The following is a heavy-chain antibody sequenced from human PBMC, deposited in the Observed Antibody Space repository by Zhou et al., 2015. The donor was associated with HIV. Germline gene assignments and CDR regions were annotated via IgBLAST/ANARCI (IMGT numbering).Heavy chain of an antibody. Sequence: QVQLVQSGAEVKKPGASVKVSCKASGYTFTSYYMHWVRQAPGQGLEWMGIINPSGGSTSYAQKFQGRVTMTRDTSTSTVYMELRSLRSDDTAVYYCAIESIAGWLDPWGRGTLVTRLL. D-gene: IGHD1-26*01. CDR1: GYTFTSYY. CDR2: INPSGGST. CDR3: AIESIAGWLDP. V-gene: IGHV1-46*01. J-gene: IGHJ5*01.